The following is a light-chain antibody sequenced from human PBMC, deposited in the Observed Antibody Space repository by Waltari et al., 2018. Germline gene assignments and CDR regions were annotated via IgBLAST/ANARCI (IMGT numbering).Light chain of an antibody. CDR2: RDD. CDR3: QAWDSSAFV. CDR1: KLGSKY. V-gene: IGLV3-1*01. J-gene: IGLJ1*01. Sequence: SYEVTQPPSVSVSPRQRATITCSGEKLGSKYVSWYQQKSGQSPVLVIYRDDKRPSGIPERFSGSNSGNPATLTISGTQPMDEADYYCQAWDSSAFVCGAGTKVTVL.